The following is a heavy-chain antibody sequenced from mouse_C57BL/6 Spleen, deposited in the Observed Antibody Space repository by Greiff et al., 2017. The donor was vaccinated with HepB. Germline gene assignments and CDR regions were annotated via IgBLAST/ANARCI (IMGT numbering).Heavy chain of an antibody. CDR1: GYTFTSYT. CDR2: INPSSGYT. D-gene: IGHD2-12*01. CDR3: ARGRGDDGEWYFDV. J-gene: IGHJ1*03. Sequence: QVQLQQSGAELARPGASVKMSCKASGYTFTSYTMHWVKKRPGQGLEWIGYINPSSGYTKYNQKFKDKATLTADKSSSTAYMQLSSLTSEDSAVYYCARGRGDDGEWYFDVWGTGTTVTVSS. V-gene: IGHV1-4*01.